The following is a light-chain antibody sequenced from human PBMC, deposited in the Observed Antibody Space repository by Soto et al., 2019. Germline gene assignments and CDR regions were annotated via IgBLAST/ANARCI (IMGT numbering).Light chain of an antibody. V-gene: IGKV3-11*01. CDR2: VAS. Sequence: EIVLTQSPATLSLSPGERATLSCMASQRFSSNLPWYQQKPGQAPRLLIYVASTRATGIPARFSGSGSGADFTLTISTLEPEDFAVYYCQQRSSWPITFGQGTKVDIK. J-gene: IGKJ1*01. CDR3: QQRSSWPIT. CDR1: QRFSSN.